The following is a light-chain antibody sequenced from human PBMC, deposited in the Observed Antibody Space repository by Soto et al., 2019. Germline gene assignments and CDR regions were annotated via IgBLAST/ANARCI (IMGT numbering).Light chain of an antibody. CDR2: DAS. V-gene: IGKV1D-13*01. Sequence: AIQLTQSPSSLSASVGDRVTITCRASQGISSALAWYQQKPGKAPKLLIYDASSLESGVPSRFSGSGSGTDFTLTISSLQPEDFATYYCQQFNNYLTFGGVTKVEIK. CDR3: QQFNNYLT. J-gene: IGKJ4*01. CDR1: QGISSA.